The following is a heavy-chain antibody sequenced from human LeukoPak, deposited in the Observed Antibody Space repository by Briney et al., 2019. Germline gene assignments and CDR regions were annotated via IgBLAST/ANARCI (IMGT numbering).Heavy chain of an antibody. Sequence: HTGGSLRLSCAASGFTFSNYAMTWVRQAPGKGLEWVSTISGSGGSTYYADSVKRRFTISRDNSKNTLFLQMNSMRAEDTAVYYCAKGSMLPGFEYWGQGNLVTVSS. CDR1: GFTFSNYA. J-gene: IGHJ4*02. D-gene: IGHD2-8*01. CDR3: AKGSMLPGFEY. CDR2: ISGSGGST. V-gene: IGHV3-23*01.